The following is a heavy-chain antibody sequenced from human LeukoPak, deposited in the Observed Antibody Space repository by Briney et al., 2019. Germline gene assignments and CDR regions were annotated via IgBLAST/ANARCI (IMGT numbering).Heavy chain of an antibody. CDR2: INPSGGST. D-gene: IGHD4-23*01. Sequence: WASVKVSCKASGYTFTSYYMHWVRQAPGQGLEWMGIINPSGGSTSYAQKFQGRVTMTRDMSTSTDYMELRSLRSEDTAVYYCARDNSVEDTAWWFDPWGQGTLVTVSS. V-gene: IGHV1-46*01. CDR1: GYTFTSYY. J-gene: IGHJ5*02. CDR3: ARDNSVEDTAWWFDP.